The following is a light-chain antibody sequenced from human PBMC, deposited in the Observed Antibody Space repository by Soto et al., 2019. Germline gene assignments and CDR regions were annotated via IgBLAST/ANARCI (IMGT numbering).Light chain of an antibody. Sequence: QPVLTQPPSASGTPGQRVTISCSGSSSNIGSNYVYWYQQLPGTAPKLLIYSNNQRPSGVPDRFSGSKSGTSASLAISGLLSDDEADYYCSAGDDSRRGYVVFGGGTKLTVL. CDR3: SAGDDSRRGYVV. CDR2: SNN. J-gene: IGLJ2*01. V-gene: IGLV1-47*02. CDR1: SSNIGSNY.